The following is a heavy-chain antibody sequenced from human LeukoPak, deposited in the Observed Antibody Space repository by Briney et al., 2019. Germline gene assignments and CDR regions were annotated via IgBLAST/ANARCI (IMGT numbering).Heavy chain of an antibody. V-gene: IGHV4-34*01. CDR2: INHSGST. CDR1: GGSFSGYY. Sequence: SETLSLTCAVYGGSFSGYYWSWIRQPPGKGLEWIGEINHSGSTNYNPSLKSRVTISVDTSKNQFSLKLSSVTAADTAVYYCARFKMVRGVDYYHYMDVWGKGTTVTVSS. J-gene: IGHJ6*03. D-gene: IGHD3-10*01. CDR3: ARFKMVRGVDYYHYMDV.